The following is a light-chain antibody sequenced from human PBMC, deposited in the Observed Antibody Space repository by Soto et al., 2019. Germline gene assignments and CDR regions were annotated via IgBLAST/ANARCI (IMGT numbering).Light chain of an antibody. CDR2: AAS. Sequence: DVQLTQSPSSLSASVGDRVTISCRASQNINTYLNWYQHKPGKAPHLLIYAASTVHTGVPLRFSGSGSGTDFTLTISSLESEDFATYYCQESYSTQYTFGQGTKLGI. CDR3: QESYSTQYT. CDR1: QNINTY. V-gene: IGKV1-39*01. J-gene: IGKJ2*01.